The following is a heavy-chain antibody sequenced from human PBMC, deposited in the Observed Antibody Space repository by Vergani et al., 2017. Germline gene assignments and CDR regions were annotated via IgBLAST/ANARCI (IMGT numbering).Heavy chain of an antibody. D-gene: IGHD1-1*01. CDR1: GFTFSHLG. V-gene: IGHV3-33*03. Sequence: QVQLVESGGGVVQPGRSLRLSCAASGFTFSHLGMHWVRQPPGRGLEWVAVIWYDGSKKYYGDSVKGRFSISRDNSKSTLYLQMNSLRTEDTAVYYCATKSCGTPGCQIGYFREWGQGTLVTVSS. CDR2: IWYDGSKK. J-gene: IGHJ1*01. CDR3: ATKSCGTPGCQIGYFRE.